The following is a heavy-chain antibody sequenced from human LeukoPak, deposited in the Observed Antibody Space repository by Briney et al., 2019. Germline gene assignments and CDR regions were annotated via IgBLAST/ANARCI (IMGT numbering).Heavy chain of an antibody. D-gene: IGHD3-16*01. Sequence: GGSLRLSWAASGFTVSSNYMSWVRQAPGEGLEWVSVIYSGGSTYYADSVKGRFTISRDNSKNTLYLQMNSLRAEDTAVYYCASLSSVSGVYWGQGTLVTVSS. V-gene: IGHV3-53*01. CDR3: ASLSSVSGVY. CDR2: IYSGGST. J-gene: IGHJ4*02. CDR1: GFTVSSNY.